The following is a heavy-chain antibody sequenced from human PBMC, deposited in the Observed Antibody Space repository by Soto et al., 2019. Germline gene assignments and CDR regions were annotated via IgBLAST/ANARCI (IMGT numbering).Heavy chain of an antibody. Sequence: QVQLVESGGGVVQPGTSLRLSCATSGFTFSRFGMHWVRQAPGKGLEWLAVMSYDDSSKKYADSVKGRFTISRDNSKSTLYLQMASLRPDDTAVYYCAKEVRGTDGWPFDSWGQGTLVTVSS. CDR1: GFTFSRFG. CDR3: AKEVRGTDGWPFDS. V-gene: IGHV3-30*18. J-gene: IGHJ4*02. D-gene: IGHD3-10*01. CDR2: MSYDDSSK.